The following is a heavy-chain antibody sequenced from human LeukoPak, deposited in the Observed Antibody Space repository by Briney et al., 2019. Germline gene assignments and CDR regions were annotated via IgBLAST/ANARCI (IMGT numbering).Heavy chain of an antibody. Sequence: SQTLSLTCTVSGGSISSGDYYWSWIRQPPGKGLEWIGYIYYSGSTNYNPSLKSRVTISVDTSKNQFSLKLSSVTAADTAVYYCARGLNDGLGELSLDYWGQGTLVTVSS. CDR2: IYYSGST. D-gene: IGHD3-16*02. CDR3: ARGLNDGLGELSLDY. V-gene: IGHV4-30-4*01. CDR1: GGSISSGDYY. J-gene: IGHJ4*02.